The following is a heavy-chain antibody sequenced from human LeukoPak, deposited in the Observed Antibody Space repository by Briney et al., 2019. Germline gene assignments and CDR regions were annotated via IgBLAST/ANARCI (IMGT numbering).Heavy chain of an antibody. CDR1: GFTFSIYR. J-gene: IGHJ4*02. Sequence: GGSLRLSCAASGFTFSIYRMNWVRQAPGKGLEWVSYISSSSSTIYYADSVKGRFTISRDNAKNSLYLQMNSLRDEDTAVYYCARDSDCSSTSCYDLDYCGQGTLVTVSS. CDR3: ARDSDCSSTSCYDLDY. CDR2: ISSSSSTI. D-gene: IGHD2-2*01. V-gene: IGHV3-48*02.